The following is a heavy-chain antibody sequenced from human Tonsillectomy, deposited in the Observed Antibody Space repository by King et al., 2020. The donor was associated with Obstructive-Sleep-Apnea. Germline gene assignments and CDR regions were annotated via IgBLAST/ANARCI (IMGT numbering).Heavy chain of an antibody. CDR1: GFTFSSYS. J-gene: IGHJ4*02. Sequence: VQLVESGGGLVKPGGSLRLSCAASGFTFSSYSMNWVRQAPGKGLEWVSSISSSSSYIYYADSVKGRFTISRDNAKNSLYLQMNSLRAEDTAVYYCAGDLGPVPLYDYWGQGTLVTVSS. V-gene: IGHV3-21*01. CDR3: AGDLGPVPLYDY. D-gene: IGHD3-10*02. CDR2: ISSSSSYI.